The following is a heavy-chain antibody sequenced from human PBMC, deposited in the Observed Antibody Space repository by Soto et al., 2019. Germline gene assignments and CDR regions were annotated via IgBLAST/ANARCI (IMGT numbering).Heavy chain of an antibody. D-gene: IGHD3-10*01. CDR2: IYYSGST. J-gene: IGHJ6*02. CDR3: AGQPTAGSYYDLGSYYYYYAMDV. CDR1: GGSINSGGYY. Sequence: SETLSLTCTVSGGSINSGGYYWSWIRQLPGKGLEWIGYIYYSGSTYYNPSLKSRVTISVDTSKNQFSLKLSSVTAADTAVYYCAGQPTAGSYYDLGSYYYYYAMDVWGQGTTVTVS. V-gene: IGHV4-31*03.